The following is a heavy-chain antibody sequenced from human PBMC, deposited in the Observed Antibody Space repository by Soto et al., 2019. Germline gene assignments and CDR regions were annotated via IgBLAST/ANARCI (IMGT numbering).Heavy chain of an antibody. Sequence: QVQLVQSGAEVKKPGSSVKVSCKSSGGTFSTSTISWVRQAPGQGLEWMGRIIPLLDIANYAQKFQGRATITADKSTTTAFLDLSSLRSEDTAVYYCASRPSYGSGSPLDSWGQGTLVTVSS. J-gene: IGHJ4*02. D-gene: IGHD3-10*01. CDR2: IIPLLDIA. CDR1: GGTFSTST. V-gene: IGHV1-69*02. CDR3: ASRPSYGSGSPLDS.